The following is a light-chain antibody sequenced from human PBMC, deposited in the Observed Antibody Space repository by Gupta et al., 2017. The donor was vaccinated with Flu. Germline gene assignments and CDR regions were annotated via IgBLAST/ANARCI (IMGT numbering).Light chain of an antibody. V-gene: IGLV3-21*02. CDR2: DDS. Sequence: GETATLTCGGDNIGSKSVDWYQQRPGQAPVLVVYDDSDRPSGVPDRFSGSNSGNTATLSISRVEAGDEAAYYCQVWDTTSDHPVFGGGTKLTVL. CDR3: QVWDTTSDHPV. CDR1: NIGSKS. J-gene: IGLJ3*02.